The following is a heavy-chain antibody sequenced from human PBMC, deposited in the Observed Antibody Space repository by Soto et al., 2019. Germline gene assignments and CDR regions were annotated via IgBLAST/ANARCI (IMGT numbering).Heavy chain of an antibody. Sequence: SETLALTCAVYGGSFRGYYWSWIRQPPGKGLEWIGYIYNSGSTYYNPSLKSRLTISVDTSKNQFSLKLRSVTAADTAVYYCARERRHCSGGSCYSTFYGIDVWGQGTTVTVSS. CDR3: ARERRHCSGGSCYSTFYGIDV. V-gene: IGHV4-34*09. CDR1: GGSFRGYY. CDR2: IYNSGST. J-gene: IGHJ6*02. D-gene: IGHD2-15*01.